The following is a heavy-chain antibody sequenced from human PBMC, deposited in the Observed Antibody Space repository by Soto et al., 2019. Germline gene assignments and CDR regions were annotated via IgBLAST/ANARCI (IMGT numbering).Heavy chain of an antibody. J-gene: IGHJ3*02. CDR3: ARVERGTATTVVDAFDI. CDR1: GGFVSSGSYY. Sequence: QVQLQQWGAGLLKPSETLSLTCAVYGGFVSSGSYYWCWIRQPPEKGLVWIGEMSHSGGTHFNPSLKSRVIISVDTSKNQFSLKMSSVTAADTALYYCARVERGTATTVVDAFDIWGPGTMVTVSS. D-gene: IGHD1-1*01. CDR2: MSHSGGT. V-gene: IGHV4-34*01.